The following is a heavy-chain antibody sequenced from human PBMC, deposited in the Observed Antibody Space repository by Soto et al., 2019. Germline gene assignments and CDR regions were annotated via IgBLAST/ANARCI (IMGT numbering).Heavy chain of an antibody. J-gene: IGHJ3*01. CDR1: GFSFSTYA. CDR3: ARDGGGFGELLLNSYDAFDL. CDR2: TSYDGSNA. V-gene: IGHV3-30*04. D-gene: IGHD3-10*01. Sequence: QEQLVESGGGVVQPGTSLRLSCTASGFSFSTYAMYWVRQDPGKGLEWVAITSYDGSNAQYADSVKGRFTVARDNSKNTLYLQMHSLTAEDTAVYYCARDGGGFGELLLNSYDAFDLWGQGKLVTVSS.